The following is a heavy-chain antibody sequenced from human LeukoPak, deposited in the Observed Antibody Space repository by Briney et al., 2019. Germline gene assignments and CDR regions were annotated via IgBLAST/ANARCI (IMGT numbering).Heavy chain of an antibody. V-gene: IGHV3-30*18. J-gene: IGHJ4*02. CDR2: ISYDGSNK. D-gene: IGHD4-23*01. CDR3: AKGNYGGNSRIPLSDY. Sequence: GRSLRLSCAASGFTFSSYGMHWVRQAPGKGLEWVPVISYDGSNKYYADSVKGRFTISRDNSKNTLYLQMNSLRAEDTAVYYCAKGNYGGNSRIPLSDYWGQGTLVTVSS. CDR1: GFTFSSYG.